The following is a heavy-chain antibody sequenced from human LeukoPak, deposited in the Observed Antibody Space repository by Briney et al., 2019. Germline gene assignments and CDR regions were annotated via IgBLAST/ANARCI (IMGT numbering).Heavy chain of an antibody. CDR2: IYPSDFDT. V-gene: IGHV5-51*01. CDR1: GYSFTSYW. J-gene: IGHJ4*02. Sequence: GESLKISCKGYGYSFTSYWIAWVRQMPGMGLEWMGSIYPSDFDTRYSPSFQGQVTISADKSISTAYLQWSSLKASDTAMYYCAILYGDYPDYWGQGTLVTVSS. CDR3: AILYGDYPDY. D-gene: IGHD4-17*01.